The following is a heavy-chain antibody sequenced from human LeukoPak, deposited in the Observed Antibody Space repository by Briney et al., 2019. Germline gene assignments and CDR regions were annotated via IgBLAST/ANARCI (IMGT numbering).Heavy chain of an antibody. D-gene: IGHD3-16*02. Sequence: GGSLRLSCAASGFTFDDYGMSWVCQAPGKGLEWVSDINWNGDSTGYADSVKGRFTISRDNAKNSLYLQMNSLRAEDTALYYCARRESSYQNYYYYYHMDVWGKGTTVTVSS. CDR1: GFTFDDYG. CDR2: INWNGDST. CDR3: ARRESSYQNYYYYYHMDV. J-gene: IGHJ6*03. V-gene: IGHV3-20*04.